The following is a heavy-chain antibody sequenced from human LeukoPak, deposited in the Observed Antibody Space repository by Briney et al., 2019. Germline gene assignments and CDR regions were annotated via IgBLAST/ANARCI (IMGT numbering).Heavy chain of an antibody. D-gene: IGHD3-22*01. Sequence: KPSEALSLTCRVYGGSLSNYYWSWIRQSAGGGLGWNGNTYYSGSTNYHPSLESRVTISVDTSKDEFSLKMSSVTTADTAVYYCARSDSGGYYNEYWGQGTLVTVSS. CDR1: GGSLSNYY. J-gene: IGHJ4*02. CDR3: ARSDSGGYYNEY. CDR2: TYYSGST. V-gene: IGHV4-59*01.